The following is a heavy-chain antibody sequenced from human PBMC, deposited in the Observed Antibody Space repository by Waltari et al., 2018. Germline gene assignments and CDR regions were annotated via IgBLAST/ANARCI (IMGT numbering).Heavy chain of an antibody. D-gene: IGHD3-22*01. CDR2: FDPEDGET. CDR3: ATNSGYYPYYFDY. V-gene: IGHV1-24*01. CDR1: GYTLSELY. J-gene: IGHJ4*02. Sequence: QVQLVQSGAEVKKPGASAKVSCKVSGYTLSELYMHCVRPAPGKGLEWMGGFDPEDGETIYAQKCQGRVTMTEDTSTDTAYMELSSLRSEDTAVYYCATNSGYYPYYFDYWGQGTLVTVSS.